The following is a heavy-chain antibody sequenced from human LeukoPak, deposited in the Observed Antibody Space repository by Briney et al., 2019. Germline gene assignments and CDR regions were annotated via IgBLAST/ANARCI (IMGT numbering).Heavy chain of an antibody. V-gene: IGHV4-59*12. Sequence: SETLSLTCNVSGASMSSNCWSWIRQPPGKGLEWIGYIYHSGNTNYSPSLESRVTMSVDESKNQFSLRVHFVSAADTAVYYCARDLGYCSSISCYAWFDPWGQGTLVTVSS. J-gene: IGHJ5*02. CDR2: IYHSGNT. D-gene: IGHD2-2*01. CDR3: ARDLGYCSSISCYAWFDP. CDR1: GASMSSNC.